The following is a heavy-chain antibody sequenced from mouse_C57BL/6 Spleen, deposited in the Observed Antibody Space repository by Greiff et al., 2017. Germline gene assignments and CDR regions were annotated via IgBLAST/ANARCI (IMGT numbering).Heavy chain of an antibody. D-gene: IGHD2-4*01. CDR3: ARRDYDVWFAY. CDR1: GFTFSDSG. Sequence: EVKVVESGGGLVKPGGSLQLSCAASGFTFSDSGMHWVRPAPEKGLEWVAYISSGSSPLYYADPVKGRFPISRDNAKNTLLLQMTSLRSEDTARDYWARRDYDVWFAYWGQGTRVTVSA. CDR2: ISSGSSPL. V-gene: IGHV5-17*01. J-gene: IGHJ3*01.